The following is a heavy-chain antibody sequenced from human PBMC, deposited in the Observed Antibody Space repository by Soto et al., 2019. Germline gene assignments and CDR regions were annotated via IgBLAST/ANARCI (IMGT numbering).Heavy chain of an antibody. CDR3: AKDPDCSGGSCYSYFDC. V-gene: IGHV3-30*18. Sequence: QVQLVESGGGVVQPGRSLRLSCAASGFTFSSYGMHWVRQAPGKGLEWVAVISYDGSNKYYADSVKGRFTISRDNSKNTLYLQMNSLRAEDTAVYYCAKDPDCSGGSCYSYFDCWGQGTLVTVSS. CDR1: GFTFSSYG. J-gene: IGHJ4*02. D-gene: IGHD2-15*01. CDR2: ISYDGSNK.